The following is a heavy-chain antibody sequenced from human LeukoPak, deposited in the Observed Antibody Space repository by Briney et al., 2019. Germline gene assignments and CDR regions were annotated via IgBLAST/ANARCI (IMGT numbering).Heavy chain of an antibody. V-gene: IGHV3-30*03. CDR3: ARDPTAAGLWTFDY. J-gene: IGHJ4*02. D-gene: IGHD6-13*01. Sequence: PGRSLRLSCAASGFTFSTYGLHWVRQAPGKGLEWVAVISYDGSNKYYADSVKGRFTISRDNSKNTLYLQMNSLRAEDTAVYYCARDPTAAGLWTFDYWGQGTPVTVSS. CDR2: ISYDGSNK. CDR1: GFTFSTYG.